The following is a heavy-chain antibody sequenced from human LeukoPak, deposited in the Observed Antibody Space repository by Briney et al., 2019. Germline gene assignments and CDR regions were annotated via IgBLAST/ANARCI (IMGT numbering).Heavy chain of an antibody. Sequence: SETLSLTCTVAGGSMSVYKWSWFRQPPGKGLEWIGYTYDSGFADYNPSLKSRVTISVDTSKSQFSLMLNSVTAADTAVYYCAREWSAFDIWGQGTMVTVSS. V-gene: IGHV4-59*01. CDR3: AREWSAFDI. CDR2: TYDSGFA. CDR1: GGSMSVYK. D-gene: IGHD2-15*01. J-gene: IGHJ3*02.